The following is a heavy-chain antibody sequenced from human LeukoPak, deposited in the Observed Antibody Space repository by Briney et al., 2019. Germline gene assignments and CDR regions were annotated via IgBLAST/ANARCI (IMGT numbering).Heavy chain of an antibody. J-gene: IGHJ4*02. CDR3: ARSSGYYDY. D-gene: IGHD3-22*01. V-gene: IGHV4-61*01. Sequence: SETLSLTCTVSGYSISSGYYWSWIRQPPGKGLEWIGYIYYSGSTNYNPSLKSRVTISVDTSKNQFSLKLSSVTAADTAVYYCARSSGYYDYWGQGTLVTVSS. CDR1: GYSISSGYY. CDR2: IYYSGST.